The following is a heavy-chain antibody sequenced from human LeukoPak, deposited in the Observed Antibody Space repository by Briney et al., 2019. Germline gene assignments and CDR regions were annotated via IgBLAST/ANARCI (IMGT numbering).Heavy chain of an antibody. CDR2: ISGSGGST. CDR1: GFTSSSYA. Sequence: SGGSLRLSCAASGFTSSSYAMSWVRQAPGKGLEWVSAISGSGGSTYYADSVKGRFTISRDNSKDTLYLQMNSLRAEDTAVYYCAKEGGGYSYGYLYYFDYWGQGTLVTVSS. D-gene: IGHD5-18*01. J-gene: IGHJ4*02. CDR3: AKEGGGYSYGYLYYFDY. V-gene: IGHV3-23*01.